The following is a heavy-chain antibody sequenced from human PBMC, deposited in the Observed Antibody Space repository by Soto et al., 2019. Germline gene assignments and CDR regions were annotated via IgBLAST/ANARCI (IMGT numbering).Heavy chain of an antibody. CDR2: IYSGGST. V-gene: IGHV3-53*01. CDR3: GRYSSGWHFDY. Sequence: GGSLRLSCAASGVTVSSNYMSWVRQAPGKGLEWVSVIYSGGSTYYADSVKGRFTISRDNSKNTLYLQMNSLRAEDTAVYYCGRYSSGWHFDYWGRETRFTVSS. D-gene: IGHD6-19*01. CDR1: GVTVSSNY. J-gene: IGHJ4*02.